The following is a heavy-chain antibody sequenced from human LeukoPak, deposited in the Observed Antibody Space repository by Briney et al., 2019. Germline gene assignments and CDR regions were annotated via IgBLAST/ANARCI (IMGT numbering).Heavy chain of an antibody. D-gene: IGHD2-15*01. J-gene: IGHJ6*02. CDR1: GFTFSNYA. CDR3: ARVGYCSGGSCYYYYYGMDV. V-gene: IGHV3-30-3*01. Sequence: GRSLRLSCAASGFTFSNYAMHWVRQAPGKGLEWVAVISYDGSNKYYADSVKGRFTISRDNSKNTLYLQMNSLRAEDTAVYYCARVGYCSGGSCYYYYYGMDVWGQGTTVTVSS. CDR2: ISYDGSNK.